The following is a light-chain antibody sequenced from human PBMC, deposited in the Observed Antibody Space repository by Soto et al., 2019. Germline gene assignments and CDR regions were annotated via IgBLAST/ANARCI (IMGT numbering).Light chain of an antibody. V-gene: IGKV3-20*01. J-gene: IGKJ4*01. CDR2: GAS. Sequence: ENVLTQSPGTLSLSPGERATLSCRASQSVSSSYLAWYQQKPGQAPRLLIYGASSRATGIPDRFSGSGSGTDFTLTISRLEPADIAVYYCQQYGSSTGLTFGGGTKVEIK. CDR3: QQYGSSTGLT. CDR1: QSVSSSY.